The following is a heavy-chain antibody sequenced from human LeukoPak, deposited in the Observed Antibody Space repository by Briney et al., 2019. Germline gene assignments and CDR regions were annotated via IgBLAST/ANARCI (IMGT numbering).Heavy chain of an antibody. CDR1: GGSFSGYY. V-gene: IGHV4-34*01. D-gene: IGHD6-19*01. CDR3: ARAYSSGWYRSGYYFDY. CDR2: INHSGST. J-gene: IGHJ4*02. Sequence: SETLSLTCAVYGGSFSGYYWSWIRQPPGKGLEWIGEINHSGSTNYNPSLKSRVTISVDTSKNQFSLKLSSVTAADTAVYYCARAYSSGWYRSGYYFDYWGQGTLVTVSS.